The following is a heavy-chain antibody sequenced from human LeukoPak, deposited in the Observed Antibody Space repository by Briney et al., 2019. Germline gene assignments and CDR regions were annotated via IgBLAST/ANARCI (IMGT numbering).Heavy chain of an antibody. Sequence: GGSLRLSCAASGFTLSSYSMNWVRQAPGKGLEWVSSISSTSSYIYYADSVKGRFTISRDNAKNSLYLQMNSLRAEDTAVYYCARDYGGNSNKVLDYWGQGTLVTVSS. V-gene: IGHV3-21*06. CDR3: ARDYGGNSNKVLDY. D-gene: IGHD4-23*01. J-gene: IGHJ4*02. CDR1: GFTLSSYS. CDR2: ISSTSSYI.